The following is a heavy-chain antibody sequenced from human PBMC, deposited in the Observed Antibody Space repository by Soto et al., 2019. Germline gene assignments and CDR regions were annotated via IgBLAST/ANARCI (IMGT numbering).Heavy chain of an antibody. J-gene: IGHJ5*02. CDR1: GGSISSYY. V-gene: IGHV4-59*01. D-gene: IGHD3-9*01. CDR2: IYYSGST. Sequence: SETLSLTCTVSGGSISSYYWSWIRQPPGKGLEWIGYIYYSGSTNYNPSLKSRVTISVDTSKNQFSLKLSSVTAADTAVYYCARYYDILTGYSRNLLLDPWGQGTLVTVSS. CDR3: ARYYDILTGYSRNLLLDP.